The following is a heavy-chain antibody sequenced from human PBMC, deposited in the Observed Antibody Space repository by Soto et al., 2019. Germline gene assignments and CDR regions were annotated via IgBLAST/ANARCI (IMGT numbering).Heavy chain of an antibody. V-gene: IGHV3-7*01. Sequence: GGSLRLSCAASGFTFSSFWMDWVRQAPGKGLEWVANINPDGSEKQYVDSVKGHFTISRDNAKNSLYLQMSSVTAEDSALYYCSRSLDSWGQGTRVTVSS. CDR1: GFTFSSFW. CDR2: INPDGSEK. CDR3: SRSLDS. J-gene: IGHJ4*02.